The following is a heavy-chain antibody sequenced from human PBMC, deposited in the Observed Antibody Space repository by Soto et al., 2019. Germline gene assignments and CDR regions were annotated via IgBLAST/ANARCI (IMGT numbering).Heavy chain of an antibody. CDR2: IIPILGIA. CDR3: ARGGAQTGDLDY. Sequence: ASVKVSCKASGGTFSSYTISWVRQAPGQGLEWMGRIIPILGIANYAQKFQGRVTITADKSTSTAYMELSSLRSEDTAVYYCARGGAQTGDLDYWGQGTLVTVSS. D-gene: IGHD7-27*01. CDR1: GGTFSSYT. J-gene: IGHJ4*02. V-gene: IGHV1-69*02.